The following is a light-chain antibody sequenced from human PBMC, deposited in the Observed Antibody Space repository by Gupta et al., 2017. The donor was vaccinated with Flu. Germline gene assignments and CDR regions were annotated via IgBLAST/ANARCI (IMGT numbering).Light chain of an antibody. CDR2: EVS. J-gene: IGLJ3*02. CDR3: NAYDGSNDLV. CDR1: GSNNGGSNC. V-gene: IGLV2-8*01. Sequence: SGNIACTGCGSNNGGSNCVYWYQQKPGQAPGLVVYEVSERPSGVPDRFSGSKSGNTASLTVCGVEAEDEADYYCNAYDGSNDLVLGGGTKLTVL.